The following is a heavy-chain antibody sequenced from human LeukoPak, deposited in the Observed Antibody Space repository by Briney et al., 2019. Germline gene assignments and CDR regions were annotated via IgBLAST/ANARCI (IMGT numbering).Heavy chain of an antibody. CDR1: GLTVSTNY. Sequence: GGCLRLSCAASGLTVSTNYMSWVREAPGKGLEWVSVIYSGGDIYYAHSVKGRFTISRDSSKNTLYLHMNTLRVEDTAVYYCARAAGDRIGYFDLWGRGTLVTVSS. CDR3: ARAAGDRIGYFDL. V-gene: IGHV3-53*01. J-gene: IGHJ2*01. D-gene: IGHD7-27*01. CDR2: IYSGGDI.